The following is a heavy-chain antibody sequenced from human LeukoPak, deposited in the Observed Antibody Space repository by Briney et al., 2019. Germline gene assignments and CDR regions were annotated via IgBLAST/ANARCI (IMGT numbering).Heavy chain of an antibody. Sequence: GGSESLAWAPSGFTVSSNYMSWARRAAGRGRGWASVIYRGGSKYYADCVKGRFTIPRANSKNRLYLQMNGVRAEDTAVYYCARAGSGLYYFDYWGQGTLVTVSS. D-gene: IGHD6-25*01. CDR3: ARAGSGLYYFDY. V-gene: IGHV3-66*01. J-gene: IGHJ4*02. CDR1: GFTVSSNY. CDR2: IYRGGSK.